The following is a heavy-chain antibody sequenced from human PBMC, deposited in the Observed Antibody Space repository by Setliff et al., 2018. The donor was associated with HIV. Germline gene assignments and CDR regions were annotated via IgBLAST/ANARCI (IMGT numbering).Heavy chain of an antibody. CDR2: FDPQDGET. CDR1: GYTLSELS. Sequence: ASVKVSCKLYGYTLSELSMHWVRQAPGKGLEWMGYFDPQDGETVYAQKFQGRVTMTEDTSIDTAYMELTRLRSEDTAVYYCARDKEKRSYNNSDGHYDWFDTWGQGTLVTVSS. V-gene: IGHV1-24*01. CDR3: ARDKEKRSYNNSDGHYDWFDT. J-gene: IGHJ5*02. D-gene: IGHD3-22*01.